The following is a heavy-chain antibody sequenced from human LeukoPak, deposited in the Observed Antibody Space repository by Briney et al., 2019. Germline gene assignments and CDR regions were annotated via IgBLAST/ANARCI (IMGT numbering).Heavy chain of an antibody. J-gene: IGHJ4*02. CDR3: TTQLYYNSNGYRD. D-gene: IGHD3-22*01. CDR1: GYSFTSYW. CDR2: VYPANSDT. V-gene: IGHV5-51*01. Sequence: GESLKISCQGSGYSFTSYWIGWVRQMPGKGLEWVAIVYPANSDTRYSPSFQGHVTISADKSTSTAFLQWSSLRASDTAMYSCTTQLYYNSNGYRDWGQGTLVTVSS.